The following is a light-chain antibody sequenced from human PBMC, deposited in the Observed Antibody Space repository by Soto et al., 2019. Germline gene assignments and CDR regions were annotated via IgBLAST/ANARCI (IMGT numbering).Light chain of an antibody. CDR1: QTVTSKY. J-gene: IGKJ2*01. CDR2: GAS. CDR3: HQYGYGRDT. V-gene: IGKV3-20*01. Sequence: EILLTQSPGTPLSLSPGERATLSCRASQTVTSKYLAWYQQRPGQAPRLLIHGASKRAPGIPDRFSGSGSGTDFTLTISRLEPEDFAVYFCHQYGYGRDTFGQGTRLEI.